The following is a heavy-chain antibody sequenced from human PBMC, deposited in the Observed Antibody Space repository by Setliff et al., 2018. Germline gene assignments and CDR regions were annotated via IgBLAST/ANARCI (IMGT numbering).Heavy chain of an antibody. CDR1: GDSISSHY. J-gene: IGHJ4*02. V-gene: IGHV4-4*07. CDR2: LYTSGDT. Sequence: SDTLSLTCTVSGDSISSHYWTWIRQPAAGQGLEWIGRLYTSGDTNYNPSLKSRVTISGDTSKNQLSLRLSSVTAADTAVYYCARDRVVVGAGRRGYYFDYWGQGVLVTVSS. CDR3: ARDRVVVGAGRRGYYFDY. D-gene: IGHD2-15*01.